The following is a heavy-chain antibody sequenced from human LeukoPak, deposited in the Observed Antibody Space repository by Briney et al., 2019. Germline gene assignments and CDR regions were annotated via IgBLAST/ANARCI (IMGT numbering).Heavy chain of an antibody. D-gene: IGHD2/OR15-2a*01. CDR2: IKSKNDGGTT. V-gene: IGHV3-15*01. CDR3: TPVMVEDRGF. CDR1: GFIFNKAW. J-gene: IGHJ4*01. Sequence: PGGSLRLSCAASGFIFNKAWMNWVRQAPGKGPEWVGRIKSKNDGGTTDYGSPVKGRFTISRDDSKNTLYLQMNSLITDETAIYYCTPVMVEDRGFWGQGTLVTVS.